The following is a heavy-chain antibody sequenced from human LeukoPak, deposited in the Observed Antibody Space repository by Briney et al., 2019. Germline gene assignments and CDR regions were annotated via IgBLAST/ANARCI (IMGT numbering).Heavy chain of an antibody. CDR2: ISRSGSTK. V-gene: IGHV3-11*01. J-gene: IGHJ6*03. Sequence: GGSLRLSCAASGFTFSDYNMRWIRQAPGKGLEWVSSISRSGSTKYYADPVKGRFTISRDNAKNSLFLQMNSLRAEDTAVYYCARVLRYCSGGNCYSGGLGYMDVWGKGTTVTISS. D-gene: IGHD2-15*01. CDR1: GFTFSDYN. CDR3: ARVLRYCSGGNCYSGGLGYMDV.